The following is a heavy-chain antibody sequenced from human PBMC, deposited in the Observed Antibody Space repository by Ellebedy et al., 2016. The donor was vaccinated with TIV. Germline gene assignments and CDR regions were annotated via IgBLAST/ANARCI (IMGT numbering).Heavy chain of an antibody. CDR2: INSDGSST. CDR1: GFTFSSYW. D-gene: IGHD3-22*01. CDR3: ARGENYDSSGFYYHFGNY. V-gene: IGHV3-74*01. Sequence: GESLKISCAASGFTFSSYWMHWVRQAPGKGLVWVSRINSDGSSTTYADSVKGRFTISRDNAKNTLYLQMNSLRAEDTAVYYCARGENYDSSGFYYHFGNYWGQGTLVTVSS. J-gene: IGHJ4*02.